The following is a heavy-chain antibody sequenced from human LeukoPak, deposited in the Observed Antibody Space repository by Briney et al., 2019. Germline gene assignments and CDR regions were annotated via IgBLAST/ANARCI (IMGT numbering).Heavy chain of an antibody. CDR2: MYGAGST. Sequence: PGGSLRLSCAASGFTVSRNYMTWVRQAPGKGLEWVSLMYGAGSTHYADSVRGRFTISRDNSKNTVYVQRNSLRAEDTVVYYCGAANLLTGYFSLNYWGQGTLVTVSS. J-gene: IGHJ4*02. D-gene: IGHD3-9*01. V-gene: IGHV3-66*01. CDR3: GAANLLTGYFSLNY. CDR1: GFTVSRNY.